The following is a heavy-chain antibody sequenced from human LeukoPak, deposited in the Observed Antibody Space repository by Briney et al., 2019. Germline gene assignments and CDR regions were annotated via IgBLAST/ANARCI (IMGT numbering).Heavy chain of an antibody. J-gene: IGHJ4*02. CDR3: ARAVTSTEGY. D-gene: IGHD4-17*01. V-gene: IGHV3-7*03. CDR2: INEGGSGK. Sequence: GGSLRLSCAASGFVFSSYWMTWVRQAPGKGLEWVASINEGGSGKYYVDSVKGRFTISRDNAQKSLYLEMHSLRAEDTAVYYYARAVTSTEGYWGQGTLVTVSP. CDR1: GFVFSSYW.